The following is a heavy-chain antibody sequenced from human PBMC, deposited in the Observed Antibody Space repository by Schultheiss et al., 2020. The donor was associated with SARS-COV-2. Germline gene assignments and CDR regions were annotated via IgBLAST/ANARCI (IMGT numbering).Heavy chain of an antibody. V-gene: IGHV1-2*06. J-gene: IGHJ5*02. CDR2: INPNSGGT. D-gene: IGHD5-12*01. CDR3: ARPTATRQSKVPYNWLDP. CDR1: GYTFTGYY. Sequence: ASVKVSCKASGYTFTGYYMHWVRQAPGQGLEWMGRINPNSGGTNYAQKFQGRVTMTRDTSISTAYMELSRLRSDDTAVYYCARPTATRQSKVPYNWLDPWGQGTLVTVSS.